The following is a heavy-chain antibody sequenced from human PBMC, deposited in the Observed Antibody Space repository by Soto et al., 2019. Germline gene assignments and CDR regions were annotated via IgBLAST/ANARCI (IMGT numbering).Heavy chain of an antibody. V-gene: IGHV3-30*18. D-gene: IGHD3-22*01. CDR1: GFVCSSYG. Sequence: QVQLVESGGGVVQPGRSLRLSCVATGFVCSSYGMHWVRQAPGKGLEWVSAISFDGGDEYYADSVKGRFTISRDNSLNTLQLQMNSLRADDTAIYCCTKPAPDMMVVPNGGFVSWGQGTRVTVTS. CDR3: TKPAPDMMVVPNGGFVS. CDR2: ISFDGGDE. J-gene: IGHJ4*02.